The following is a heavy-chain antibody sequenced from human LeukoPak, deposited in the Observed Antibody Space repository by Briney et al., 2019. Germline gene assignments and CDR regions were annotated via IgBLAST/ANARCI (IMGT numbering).Heavy chain of an antibody. V-gene: IGHV3-21*01. CDR3: AKHYASGSYYTDS. CDR1: GFAFSTYS. J-gene: IGHJ4*02. CDR2: ISTTSTYT. D-gene: IGHD3-10*01. Sequence: GGSLRLSCAASGFAFSTYSMNWVRQAHGQGLEWGSVISTTSTYTYYADSVKGRFTISRDNAKNSLYLQMDSLRAEDTAVYYCAKHYASGSYYTDSWGQGTLVTVSS.